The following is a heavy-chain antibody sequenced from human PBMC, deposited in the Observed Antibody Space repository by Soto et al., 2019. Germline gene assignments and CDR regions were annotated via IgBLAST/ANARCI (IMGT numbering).Heavy chain of an antibody. J-gene: IGHJ6*03. CDR1: GFTVSSNY. Sequence: GGSLRLSCAASGFTVSSNYMSWVRQAPGKGLEWVSVIYSGGRTYYADSLKGRFTITRDNSKNTLYLQMNSLRAEDTAVYYCASSGGAYSSSFAVYYYYYYMDVWGKGTTVTVSS. CDR2: IYSGGRT. CDR3: ASSGGAYSSSFAVYYYYYYMDV. V-gene: IGHV3-66*01. D-gene: IGHD6-6*01.